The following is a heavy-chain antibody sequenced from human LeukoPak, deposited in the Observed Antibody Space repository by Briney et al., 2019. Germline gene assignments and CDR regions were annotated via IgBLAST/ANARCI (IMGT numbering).Heavy chain of an antibody. D-gene: IGHD5-18*01. V-gene: IGHV1-46*02. CDR1: GYNFNDYY. CDR2: IHPDGGST. J-gene: IGHJ4*02. CDR3: ARSEIQPSLDY. Sequence: ASVKVSCKASGYNFNDYYIYWVRQAPGHGLESMGYIHPDGGSTNYAQKFQGRVTMTSDMSTNTVYMELRSLRSEDTAVYYCARSEIQPSLDYWGQGTLVTVSS.